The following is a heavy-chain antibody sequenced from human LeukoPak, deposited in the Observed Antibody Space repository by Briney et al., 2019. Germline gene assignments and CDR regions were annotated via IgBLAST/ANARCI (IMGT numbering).Heavy chain of an antibody. CDR3: ATNTGTVFDY. CDR1: GDFITAYY. Sequence: SETLSLTCAVSGDFITAYYWSWIRQPPGKGLEWIGYVYYTGSTEYNPSLRSRVTISLEMSKHQFSLDLTSVTAADTAVYYCATNTGTVFDYWGQGALVTVSS. J-gene: IGHJ4*02. V-gene: IGHV4-59*01. D-gene: IGHD7-27*01. CDR2: VYYTGST.